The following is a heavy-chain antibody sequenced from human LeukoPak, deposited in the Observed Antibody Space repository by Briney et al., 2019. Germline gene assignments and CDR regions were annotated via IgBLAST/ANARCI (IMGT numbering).Heavy chain of an antibody. CDR1: GFTFSSYA. V-gene: IGHV3-23*01. D-gene: IGHD2-2*01. Sequence: QPGGSLRLSCAASGFTFSSYAMNWVRQAPGKGLEWVSLISVGGGSTHYADSVKGRFTISRDNSKNTLYLQMNSLTAEDTALYYCAKGGCSSTTCYLANPWGQGTLVTVSS. CDR2: ISVGGGST. J-gene: IGHJ5*02. CDR3: AKGGCSSTTCYLANP.